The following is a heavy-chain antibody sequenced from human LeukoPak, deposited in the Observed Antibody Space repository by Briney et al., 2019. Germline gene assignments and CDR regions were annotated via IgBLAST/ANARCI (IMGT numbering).Heavy chain of an antibody. Sequence: SGGSLRLSCAVSGFTFSNFWMSLVRQAPGRGLEWVANIHPEGNEEYHVESVKGRFTISRNNTKNLLFLQMNGLRVEDTAVYYCARGDDFSGDHWGQGTLVTVSS. CDR3: ARGDDFSGDH. V-gene: IGHV3-7*04. CDR1: GFTFSNFW. D-gene: IGHD1-1*01. J-gene: IGHJ4*02. CDR2: IHPEGNEE.